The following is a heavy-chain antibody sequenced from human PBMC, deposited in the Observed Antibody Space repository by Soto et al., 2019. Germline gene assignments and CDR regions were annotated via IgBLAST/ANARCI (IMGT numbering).Heavy chain of an antibody. Sequence: EVQLVESGGGLVQPGGSLRLSCTASGFTVSATSMSWVRQAAGKGLEWVSVIYSGGSTYYADSVEGRFTISRDNSKNMLYLQMNSLRAEDTAVYYCARALVRGLMDVWGQGTTVTVSS. CDR2: IYSGGST. CDR1: GFTVSATS. J-gene: IGHJ6*02. CDR3: ARALVRGLMDV. D-gene: IGHD3-10*01. V-gene: IGHV3-66*01.